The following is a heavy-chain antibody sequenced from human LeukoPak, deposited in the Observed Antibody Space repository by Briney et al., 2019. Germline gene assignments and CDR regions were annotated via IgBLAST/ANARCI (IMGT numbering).Heavy chain of an antibody. CDR3: ARGWNIFDP. V-gene: IGHV4-61*08. CDR2: VYYTGST. CDR1: GGSISSGGYY. D-gene: IGHD1/OR15-1a*01. Sequence: SQTLSLTCTVSGGSISSGGYYWSWIRQPPGEGLEWIGYVYYTGSTSYNPSLESRVTISLDTSKNQVSLMVTAVTAADTALYYCARGWNIFDPWGQGTLVTVSS. J-gene: IGHJ5*02.